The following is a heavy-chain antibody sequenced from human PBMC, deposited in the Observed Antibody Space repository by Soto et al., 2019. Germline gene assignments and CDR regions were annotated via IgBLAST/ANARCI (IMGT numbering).Heavy chain of an antibody. CDR3: ARFIGARPNYYYGMDV. D-gene: IGHD6-6*01. J-gene: IGHJ6*02. CDR2: IYYSGST. CDR1: GGSISSYY. V-gene: IGHV4-59*01. Sequence: SETLSLTCTVSGGSISSYYWSWIRQPPGKGLEWIGYIYYSGSTNYNPSLKSRVTISVDTSKNQFSLKLSSVTASDTAVYYCARFIGARPNYYYGMDVWGQGTTVTVSS.